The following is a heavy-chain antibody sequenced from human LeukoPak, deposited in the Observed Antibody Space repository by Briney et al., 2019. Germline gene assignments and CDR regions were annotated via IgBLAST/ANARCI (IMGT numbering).Heavy chain of an antibody. J-gene: IGHJ4*02. CDR3: ATFETRGTGDFDN. D-gene: IGHD7-27*01. Sequence: KAGGSLRLSCAASGFTVNTNYMSWVRQAPGRGLEWVSSISGDSRHIFYADSVKGRFTISRDGAKNSLYLQMSNLRAEDTAVYYCATFETRGTGDFDNWGQGTLVAVSS. V-gene: IGHV3-21*01. CDR2: ISGDSRHI. CDR1: GFTVNTNY.